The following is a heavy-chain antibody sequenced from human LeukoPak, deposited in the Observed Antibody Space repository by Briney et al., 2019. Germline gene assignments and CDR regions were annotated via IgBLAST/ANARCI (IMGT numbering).Heavy chain of an antibody. V-gene: IGHV4-38-2*02. CDR3: ARGPRFGELLWHWFDP. J-gene: IGHJ5*02. CDR1: GYSISSGHY. CDR2: MYHSGST. D-gene: IGHD3-10*01. Sequence: PSETLSLTCTVSGYSISSGHYWGWIQQPPGKGLEWIGSMYHSGSTYYNPPLKSRVTISEDTSKNQFSLKLRSVTAADTAVYYCARGPRFGELLWHWFDPWGQGTLVTVSS.